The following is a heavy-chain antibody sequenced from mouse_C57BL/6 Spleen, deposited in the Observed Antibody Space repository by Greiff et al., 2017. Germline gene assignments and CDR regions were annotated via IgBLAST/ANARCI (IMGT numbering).Heavy chain of an antibody. CDR1: GYAFSSSW. Sequence: QVQLQQSGPELVKPGASVKISCKASGYAFSSSWMNWVKQRPGKGLEWIGRIYPGDGDTNYNGKFKGKATLTADKSSSTAYMQLSSLTSEDSAVYFGATATVVARGGWFAYWGQGTLVTVSA. V-gene: IGHV1-82*01. CDR3: ATATVVARGGWFAY. CDR2: IYPGDGDT. D-gene: IGHD1-1*01. J-gene: IGHJ3*01.